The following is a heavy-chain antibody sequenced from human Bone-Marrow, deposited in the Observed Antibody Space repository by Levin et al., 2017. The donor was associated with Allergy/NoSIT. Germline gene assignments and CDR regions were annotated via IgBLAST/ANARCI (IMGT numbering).Heavy chain of an antibody. CDR2: IDQSGNT. D-gene: IGHD2-15*01. Sequence: SQTLSLTCAVSNYSISSAFHWGWIRQPPGKGLEWIGSIDQSGNTYYNPSLKSRVTISLDTSKNQFSLRLTSVTAAETAVYYCARTLGYCSGDGCYYYFDQWGQGTLVTVSS. J-gene: IGHJ4*02. V-gene: IGHV4-38-2*01. CDR3: ARTLGYCSGDGCYYYFDQ. CDR1: NYSISSAFH.